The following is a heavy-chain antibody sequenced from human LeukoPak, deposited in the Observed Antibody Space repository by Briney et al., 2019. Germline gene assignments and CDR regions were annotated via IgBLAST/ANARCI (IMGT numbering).Heavy chain of an antibody. Sequence: PSETLSLTCAVYGGSFSGYYWSWISQPPGKGLEWIGEINHSGSTNYNPSLKSRVTISVDTSKNQFSLKLSSVTAADTAVYYCARRGYGGNYNYFDYWGQGTLVTVSS. CDR2: INHSGST. J-gene: IGHJ4*02. CDR3: ARRGYGGNYNYFDY. D-gene: IGHD4-23*01. V-gene: IGHV4-34*01. CDR1: GGSFSGYY.